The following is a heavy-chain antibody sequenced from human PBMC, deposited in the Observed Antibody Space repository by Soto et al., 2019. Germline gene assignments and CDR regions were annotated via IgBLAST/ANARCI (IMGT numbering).Heavy chain of an antibody. V-gene: IGHV4-39*01. CDR1: GDSMSISTYY. D-gene: IGHD3-16*01. CDR2: ISYSGST. J-gene: IGHJ5*02. Sequence: SETLSLTCSVSGDSMSISTYYWAWVRQSPGKGLEWIGAISYSGSTYYNPSLRTRVTISVDTSKSQFSLRLYSVTAADTSVYYCAKSTYHNWFDPWGQGTLVTVSS. CDR3: AKSTYHNWFDP.